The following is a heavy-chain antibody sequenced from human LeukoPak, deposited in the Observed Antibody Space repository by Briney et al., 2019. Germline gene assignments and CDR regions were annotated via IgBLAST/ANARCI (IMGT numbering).Heavy chain of an antibody. CDR2: IFGNGAGI. Sequence: GGSLRLSCTAPGFSLGVYAMNWVRQAPGKGLEWISSIFGNGAGINYADSVKGRFTISRDNAQNTLYLQMNSLRAEDTAVYYCAKDRIPDGFYSIDSWGQGVPVTVSS. CDR3: AKDRIPDGFYSIDS. V-gene: IGHV3-23*01. D-gene: IGHD3-22*01. J-gene: IGHJ4*02. CDR1: GFSLGVYA.